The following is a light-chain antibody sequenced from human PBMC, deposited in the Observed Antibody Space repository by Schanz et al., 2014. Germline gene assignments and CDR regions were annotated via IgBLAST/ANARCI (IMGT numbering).Light chain of an antibody. CDR3: SSYTSSSTWV. CDR2: DVT. V-gene: IGLV2-18*02. Sequence: QSVLTQPASVSASPGQSITISCTGTSSDVGGYNRVSWYQQPPGTAPKLMIYDVTNRPSGVPDRFSGSKSGSTASLTISGLRAEDEADYYCSSYTSSSTWVFGGGTKLTVL. CDR1: SSDVGGYNR. J-gene: IGLJ3*02.